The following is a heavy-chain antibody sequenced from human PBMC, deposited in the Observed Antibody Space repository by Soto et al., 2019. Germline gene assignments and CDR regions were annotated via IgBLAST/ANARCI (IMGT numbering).Heavy chain of an antibody. CDR3: AKDLMGARDY. Sequence: QVQLVESGGGVVQPGRSLRLSCAASGFTFSSYGMHWVRQAPGKGLEWVAVISYDGSNKYYADSVKGRFTISRDNSKNTLYLQMNSLRAEDTAVYYCAKDLMGARDYWGQGTLVTVSS. CDR2: ISYDGSNK. D-gene: IGHD1-26*01. V-gene: IGHV3-30*18. J-gene: IGHJ4*02. CDR1: GFTFSSYG.